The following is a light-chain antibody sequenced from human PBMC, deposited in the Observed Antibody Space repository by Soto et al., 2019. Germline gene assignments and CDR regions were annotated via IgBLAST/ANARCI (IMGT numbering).Light chain of an antibody. CDR1: QGISNY. Sequence: DIQMTQSPSSLSASVGDRVTITCRARQGISNYLAWYQQKPGKVPKLLIYAASTLQSGVPSRFSGSGSGTDFTLTITSLQPEDVATYYCQKYNSAPPFTFGGGTKVEIK. V-gene: IGKV1-27*01. CDR2: AAS. J-gene: IGKJ4*01. CDR3: QKYNSAPPFT.